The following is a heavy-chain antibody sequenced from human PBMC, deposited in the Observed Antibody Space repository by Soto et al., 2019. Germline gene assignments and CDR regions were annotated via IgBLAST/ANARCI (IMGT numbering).Heavy chain of an antibody. CDR1: GFTFSSYS. CDR2: ISSSSSYI. V-gene: IGHV3-21*01. Sequence: GGSLILSCAASGFTFSSYSMNWVRQAPGKGLEWVSSISSSSSYIYYADSVKGRFTISRDNAKNSLYLQMNSLRAEDTAVYYCARAIPHYATAPYNWFDPWGQGTLVTGSS. J-gene: IGHJ5*02. D-gene: IGHD2-8*01. CDR3: ARAIPHYATAPYNWFDP.